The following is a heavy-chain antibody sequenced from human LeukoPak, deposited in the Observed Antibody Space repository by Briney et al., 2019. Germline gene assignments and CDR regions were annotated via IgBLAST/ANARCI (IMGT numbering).Heavy chain of an antibody. CDR2: ISYDGSNK. CDR1: GFTFSSYA. CDR3: AKVWVAAAGTDAFDI. V-gene: IGHV3-30-3*01. J-gene: IGHJ3*02. D-gene: IGHD6-13*01. Sequence: PGGSLRLSCAASGFTFSSYAMHWVRQAPGKGLEWVAVISYDGSNKYYADSVKGRFTISRDNSKNTLYLQMNSLRAEDTAVYYCAKVWVAAAGTDAFDIWGQGTMVTVSS.